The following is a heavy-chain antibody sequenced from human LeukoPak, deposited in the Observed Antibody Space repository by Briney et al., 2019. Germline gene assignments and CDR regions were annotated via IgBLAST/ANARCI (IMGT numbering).Heavy chain of an antibody. Sequence: ASVKVSCKASGYTFTSYYMHWVRQAPGQGLEWMGIINPSGGSTSYAQKFQGRVTMTRDTSTGTVYMELSSLRSEDTAVYYCARGSMTTVTKGAKKFDYWGQGTLVTVSS. J-gene: IGHJ4*02. CDR2: INPSGGST. V-gene: IGHV1-46*01. D-gene: IGHD4-11*01. CDR1: GYTFTSYY. CDR3: ARGSMTTVTKGAKKFDY.